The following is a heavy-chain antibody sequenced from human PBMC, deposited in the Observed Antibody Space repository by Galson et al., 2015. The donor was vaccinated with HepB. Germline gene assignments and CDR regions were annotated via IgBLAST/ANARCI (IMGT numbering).Heavy chain of an antibody. V-gene: IGHV1-69*13. D-gene: IGHD6-19*01. CDR2: IIPIFGTA. J-gene: IGHJ6*02. Sequence: SVKVSCKASGGTFSSYAISWVRQAPGQGLEWMGGIIPIFGTANYAQKFQGRVTITADESTSTAYMELSSLRSEDTAVYYCARDVSSSGWYNYYYGMDVWGQGTTVTVSS. CDR3: ARDVSSSGWYNYYYGMDV. CDR1: GGTFSSYA.